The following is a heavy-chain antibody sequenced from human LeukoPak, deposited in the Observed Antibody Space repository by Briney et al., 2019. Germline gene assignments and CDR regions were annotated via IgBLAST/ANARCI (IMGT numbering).Heavy chain of an antibody. D-gene: IGHD3-10*01. CDR3: ARDPDRITMVRGGYYYYGMDV. Sequence: GSSVKVSCKASGGTFSSYAISWVRQAPGQGLEWMGWISAYNGNTNYAQKLQGRVTMTTDTSTSTAYMELRSLRSDDTAVYYCARDPDRITMVRGGYYYYGMDVWGQGTTVTVSS. CDR2: ISAYNGNT. V-gene: IGHV1-18*01. CDR1: GGTFSSYA. J-gene: IGHJ6*02.